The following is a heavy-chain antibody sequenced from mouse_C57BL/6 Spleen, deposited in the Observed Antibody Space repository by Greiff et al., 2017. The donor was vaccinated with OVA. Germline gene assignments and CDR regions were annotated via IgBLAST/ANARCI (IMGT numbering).Heavy chain of an antibody. V-gene: IGHV1-80*01. CDR2: IYPGDGDT. D-gene: IGHD1-1*01. CDR1: GYAFSSYW. J-gene: IGHJ4*01. Sequence: VQLQQSGAELVKPGASVKISCKASGYAFSSYWMNWVKQRPGKGLEWIGQIYPGDGDTNYNGKFKGKATLTADKSSSTAYMQLSSLTSEDSAVYFCARRIVGSYAMDYWGQGTTVTVSS. CDR3: ARRIVGSYAMDY.